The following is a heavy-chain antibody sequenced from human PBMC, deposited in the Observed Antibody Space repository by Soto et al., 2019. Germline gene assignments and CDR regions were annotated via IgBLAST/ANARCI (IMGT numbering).Heavy chain of an antibody. CDR3: ARDRSDSGSYWGPPNY. J-gene: IGHJ4*02. V-gene: IGHV1-2*02. CDR2: FNPNSGGT. D-gene: IGHD1-26*01. CDR1: GYTFTGYY. Sequence: ASVKVSCKASGYTFTGYYMHWVRQAPGQGLEWMGWFNPNSGGTNYAQKFQGRVTMTRDTSISTAYMELSRLRSDDTAVYYCARDRSDSGSYWGPPNYWGQGALVTVSS.